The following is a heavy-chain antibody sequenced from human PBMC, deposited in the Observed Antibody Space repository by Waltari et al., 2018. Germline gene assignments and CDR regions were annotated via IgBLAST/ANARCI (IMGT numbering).Heavy chain of an antibody. J-gene: IGHJ5*02. V-gene: IGHV4-34*01. CDR2: IYYSGST. D-gene: IGHD2-2*01. Sequence: QVQLQQWGAGLLKPSETLSLTCAVYGGSFSGYYWSWIRQPPGKGLEWIGSIYYSGSTYYNPSLKSRVTISVDTSKNQFSLKLSSVTAADTAVYYCARLIGYCSSTSCYAEGGTPWGQGTLVTVSS. CDR1: GGSFSGYY. CDR3: ARLIGYCSSTSCYAEGGTP.